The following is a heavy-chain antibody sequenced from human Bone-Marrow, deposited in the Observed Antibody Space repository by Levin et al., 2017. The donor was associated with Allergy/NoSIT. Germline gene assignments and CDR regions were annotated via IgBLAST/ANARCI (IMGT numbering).Heavy chain of an antibody. D-gene: IGHD3-9*01. CDR2: ISGSGDST. V-gene: IGHV3-23*01. CDR1: GFTFSSYA. Sequence: GGSLRLSCAASGFTFSSYAMSWVRQAPGKGLEWVSAISGSGDSTYYADSVKGRFTISRDNSKNTLYLQMNSLRAEDTAVYYCAAYDILTTYYDVYFDYWGQGTLVTVSS. J-gene: IGHJ4*02. CDR3: AAYDILTTYYDVYFDY.